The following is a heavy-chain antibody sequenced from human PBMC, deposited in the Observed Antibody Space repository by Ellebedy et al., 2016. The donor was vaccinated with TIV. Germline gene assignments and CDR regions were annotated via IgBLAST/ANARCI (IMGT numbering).Heavy chain of an antibody. D-gene: IGHD5-18*01. J-gene: IGHJ6*02. Sequence: GESLKISCVASGFTFSRYWIHWVRQAPGKGLEWVANIKQDGSEKYYVDSVKGRFTISRDNAKNSLYLQMNSLRAEDTAVYYCAKGKQLWLPYNGMDVWGQGTTVTVSS. CDR1: GFTFSRYW. V-gene: IGHV3-7*01. CDR2: IKQDGSEK. CDR3: AKGKQLWLPYNGMDV.